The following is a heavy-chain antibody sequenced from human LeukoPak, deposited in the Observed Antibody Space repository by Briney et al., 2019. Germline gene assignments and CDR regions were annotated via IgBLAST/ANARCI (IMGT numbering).Heavy chain of an antibody. Sequence: GGSLRLSCAASGFTFSSYSMNWVRQAPGKGLEWVSYISSSSIAIYYADSVRGRFTISRDNSKRTLYLQMNSLRAEDKGVYYCARDRNIVDLHDYWGQGPLVTVSS. CDR2: ISSSSIAI. D-gene: IGHD2-15*01. J-gene: IGHJ4*02. V-gene: IGHV3-48*01. CDR3: ARDRNIVDLHDY. CDR1: GFTFSSYS.